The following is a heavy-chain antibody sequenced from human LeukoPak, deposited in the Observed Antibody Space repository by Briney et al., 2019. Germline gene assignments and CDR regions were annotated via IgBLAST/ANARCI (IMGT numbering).Heavy chain of an antibody. J-gene: IGHJ4*02. D-gene: IGHD6-13*01. CDR3: ARGARGYSSSWVQFDY. V-gene: IGHV3-66*02. CDR1: GFTVSSNY. Sequence: GGSLRLSCAASGFTVSSNYMSWVRQAPGKGLEWVSVIYSGGSTYYADSVKGRFTISRDNSKNTLYLQMNSLRAEDTAVYYCARGARGYSSSWVQFDYWGQGTLVTVPS. CDR2: IYSGGST.